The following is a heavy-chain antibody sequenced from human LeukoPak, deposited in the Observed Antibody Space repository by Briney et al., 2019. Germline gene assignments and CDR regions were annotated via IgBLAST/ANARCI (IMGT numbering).Heavy chain of an antibody. Sequence: SSDNLFLNFIVSGCSLSIHYLILIRQPPGKVLECIVYIYYSGSTNYNPSLKRRVTLSVATSKNHFSLKLSSVTAADSAVYYCATGSLSTVLDYYYYMDVWGKGTTVTVSS. CDR2: IYYSGST. D-gene: IGHD3-10*01. CDR1: GCSLSIHY. V-gene: IGHV4-59*11. J-gene: IGHJ6*03. CDR3: ATGSLSTVLDYYYYMDV.